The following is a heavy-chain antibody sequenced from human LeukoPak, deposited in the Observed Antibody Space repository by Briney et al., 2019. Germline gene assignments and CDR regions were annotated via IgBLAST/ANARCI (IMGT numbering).Heavy chain of an antibody. CDR3: ARDPRIAVAGKYFDY. CDR2: INPNSGGT. Sequence: ASVKVSCKASAYTFTGYYLHWRRQAPGRGLEWMGRINPNSGGTNYAQQFQGRVTMTRDTSISTAYMELSRLTSDDTAVYYCARDPRIAVAGKYFDYWGRGTLVTVSS. D-gene: IGHD6-19*01. CDR1: AYTFTGYY. V-gene: IGHV1-2*06. J-gene: IGHJ4*02.